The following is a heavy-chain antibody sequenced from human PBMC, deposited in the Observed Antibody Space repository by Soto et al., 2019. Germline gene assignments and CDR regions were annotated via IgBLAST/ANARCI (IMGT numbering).Heavy chain of an antibody. V-gene: IGHV4-30-2*01. CDR2: TYHSGST. D-gene: IGHD1-20*01. CDR1: GGSISSGGYS. Sequence: QLQLQESGSGLVKPSQTLSLTCAVSGGSISSGGYSWSWIRQPPGKGLEWIGYTYHSGSTYYNPSLKSRVTISVDRSKNQFSLKLSSVTAADTAVYYCASTGLNWNDVHYWGQGTLVTVSS. CDR3: ASTGLNWNDVHY. J-gene: IGHJ4*02.